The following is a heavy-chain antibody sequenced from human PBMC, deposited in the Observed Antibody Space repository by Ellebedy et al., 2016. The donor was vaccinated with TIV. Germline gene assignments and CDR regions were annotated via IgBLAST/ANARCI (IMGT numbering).Heavy chain of an antibody. J-gene: IGHJ4*02. CDR2: ISYDGSKR. D-gene: IGHD2-15*01. CDR1: GFAFSTYG. Sequence: GESLKISXAASGFAFSTYGMHWVRQAPGKGLEWVAVISYDGSKRYYADSVKGRFTISRDNSKNTLYLQMNSLRAEDTAMYYCAKGGEVAAAIAGYYIDYWGQGTLVTVSS. V-gene: IGHV3-30*18. CDR3: AKGGEVAAAIAGYYIDY.